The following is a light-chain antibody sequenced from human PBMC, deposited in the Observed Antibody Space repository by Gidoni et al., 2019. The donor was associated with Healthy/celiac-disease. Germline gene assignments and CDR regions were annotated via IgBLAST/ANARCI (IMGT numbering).Light chain of an antibody. J-gene: IGLJ1*01. CDR2: GNS. Sequence: QSVLTQPPSVSGAPGQRVTISCTGSSSNIGAGYDVHWYQQLPGTAPKLLIYGNSNRPSGFPDRFSGSKSGTSASLAITGLQAEDEAHYYCQSYDSSLSGYVFGTGTKVTVL. V-gene: IGLV1-40*01. CDR1: SSNIGAGYD. CDR3: QSYDSSLSGYV.